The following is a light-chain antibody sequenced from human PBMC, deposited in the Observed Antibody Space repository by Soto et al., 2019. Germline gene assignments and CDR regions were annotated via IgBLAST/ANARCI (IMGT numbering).Light chain of an antibody. Sequence: QSALTQPASVSGSPGQSITISCTGTSSDVGSYNLVSWYQQHPGKAPKLMIYEGSKRPSGISNRFSGSKSGNTASLTISVLQAEDEADYYCCSYARSSTYVFGTGTKLTVL. V-gene: IGLV2-23*01. CDR3: CSYARSSTYV. CDR1: SSDVGSYNL. J-gene: IGLJ1*01. CDR2: EGS.